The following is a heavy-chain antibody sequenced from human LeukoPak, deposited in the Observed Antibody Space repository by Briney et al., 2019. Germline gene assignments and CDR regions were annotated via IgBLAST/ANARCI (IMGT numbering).Heavy chain of an antibody. V-gene: IGHV4-34*01. D-gene: IGHD3-3*01. CDR2: INHSGST. CDR1: GGSCSGYY. CDR3: ARIDYDFWSGYYRGGWFDP. Sequence: SETLSLTCAVYGGSCSGYYWSWLRQPPGKGLEWIGEINHSGSTNYNPSLKSRVTISVDTSKNQFSLKLSSVTAADTAVYYCARIDYDFWSGYYRGGWFDPWGQGTLVTVSS. J-gene: IGHJ5*02.